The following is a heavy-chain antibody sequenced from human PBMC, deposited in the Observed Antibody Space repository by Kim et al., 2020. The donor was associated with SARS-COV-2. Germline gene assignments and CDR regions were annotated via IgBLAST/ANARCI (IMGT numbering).Heavy chain of an antibody. J-gene: IGHJ4*02. Sequence: GGSLRLSCAASGFTFSSYAMSWVRQAPGKGLEWVSAISGSGGSTYYADSVKGRFTISRDNSKNTLYLQMNSLRAEDTAVYYCAKELAYCGGDCYSFFDYWGQGTLVTVSS. D-gene: IGHD2-21*02. CDR1: GFTFSSYA. CDR3: AKELAYCGGDCYSFFDY. CDR2: ISGSGGST. V-gene: IGHV3-23*01.